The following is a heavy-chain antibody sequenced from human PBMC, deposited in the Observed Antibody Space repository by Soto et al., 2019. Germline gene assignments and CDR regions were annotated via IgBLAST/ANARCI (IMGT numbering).Heavy chain of an antibody. CDR3: ARDPGSGWSDWYFDL. CDR2: IYYSGST. Sequence: QVQLQESGPGLVKPSETLSLTCTVSGGSISSYYWSWIRQPPGKGLEWIGYIYYSGSTNYNPSLKSRVTISVDTSKNQFSLKLSSVTAADTAVYYCARDPGSGWSDWYFDLWGRGTLVTVSS. J-gene: IGHJ2*01. V-gene: IGHV4-59*01. D-gene: IGHD6-19*01. CDR1: GGSISSYY.